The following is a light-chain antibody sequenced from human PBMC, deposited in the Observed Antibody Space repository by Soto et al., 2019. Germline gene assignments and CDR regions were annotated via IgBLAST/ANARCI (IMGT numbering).Light chain of an antibody. CDR1: QSVSSSY. V-gene: IGKV3-20*01. Sequence: EIVLTQSPGTLSLSPGERATLSCRASQSVSSSYLAWYQQKPGQAPRLLIYGASSRATGIPDRFSGSGSGTDITLTISRLEPEDFAVYYCQQYGSSPRGITFGPGTKVDIK. CDR3: QQYGSSPRGIT. CDR2: GAS. J-gene: IGKJ3*01.